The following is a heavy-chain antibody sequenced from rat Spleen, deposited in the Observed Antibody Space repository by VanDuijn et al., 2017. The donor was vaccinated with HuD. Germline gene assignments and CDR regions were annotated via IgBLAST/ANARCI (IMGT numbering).Heavy chain of an antibody. Sequence: VQLKESGPGLVQPSQTLSLTCTVSGFSLTNFHVHWVRQPPGKGLEWMGVMWSGGSTAYNSALKSRLSISRDTSKSQVYLKVNSLQTEDTATYYCARGVDWFAYWGQGTLVTVSS. CDR1: GFSLTNFH. CDR3: ARGVDWFAY. CDR2: MWSGGST. J-gene: IGHJ3*01. V-gene: IGHV2S63*01.